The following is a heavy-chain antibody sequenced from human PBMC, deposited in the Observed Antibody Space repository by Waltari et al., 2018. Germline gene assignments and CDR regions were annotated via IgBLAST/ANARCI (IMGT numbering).Heavy chain of an antibody. CDR1: GYSFTSYW. D-gene: IGHD7-27*01. Sequence: EVQLVQSGAEVKKPGESLKISCKGSGYSFTSYWIGWVRQMPGKGLEWRVISAPWESDRSNSRSIQGQFSIPADKPINTAYVQWSSLKVSDTAMYDCARREGQAGDVDDWGQGTLVTVSS. V-gene: IGHV5-51*01. J-gene: IGHJ4*02. CDR2: SAPWESDR. CDR3: ARREGQAGDVDD.